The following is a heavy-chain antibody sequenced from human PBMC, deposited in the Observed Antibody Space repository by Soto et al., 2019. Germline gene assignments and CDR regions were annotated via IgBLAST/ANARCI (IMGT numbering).Heavy chain of an antibody. CDR2: ISYDGSNK. CDR1: GFTFSSYG. D-gene: IGHD2-8*01. V-gene: IGHV3-30*18. J-gene: IGHJ3*02. CDR3: AKGIWASIVLMVYARSDAFDI. Sequence: GGSLRLSCAASGFTFSSYGMHWVRQAPGKGLEWVAVISYDGSNKYYADSVKGRFTISRDNSKNTLYLQMNSLRAEDTAVYYCAKGIWASIVLMVYARSDAFDIWGQGTMVTVSS.